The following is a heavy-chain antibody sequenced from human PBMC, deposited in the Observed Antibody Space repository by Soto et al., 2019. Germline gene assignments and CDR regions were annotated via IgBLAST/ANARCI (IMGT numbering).Heavy chain of an antibody. CDR1: GSTFHNYA. CDR3: AKAKYYYDTSGYFPFDY. J-gene: IGHJ4*02. D-gene: IGHD3-22*01. CDR2: ISWDGDHI. V-gene: IGHV3-43D*04. Sequence: PGGSLRLSCAASGSTFHNYAMHWVRQAPGKGLEWVSLISWDGDHIYSADSVKGRFTISRDNSKNSLYLQMNSLRTEDTAFYYCAKAKYYYDTSGYFPFDYWGQGTLVTVSS.